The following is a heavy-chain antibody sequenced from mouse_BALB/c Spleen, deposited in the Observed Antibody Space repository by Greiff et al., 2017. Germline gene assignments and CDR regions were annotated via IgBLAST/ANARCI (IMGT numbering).Heavy chain of an antibody. J-gene: IGHJ2*01. CDR1: GYTFTSYW. D-gene: IGHD1-1*01. V-gene: IGHV1-7*01. Sequence: LVESGAELAKPGASVKMSCKASGYTFTSYWMHWVKQRPGQGLEWIGYINPSTGYTEYNQKFKDKATLTADKSSSTAYMQLSSLTSEDSAVYYCARRTTVVSLDYWGQGTTLTVSS. CDR3: ARRTTVVSLDY. CDR2: INPSTGYT.